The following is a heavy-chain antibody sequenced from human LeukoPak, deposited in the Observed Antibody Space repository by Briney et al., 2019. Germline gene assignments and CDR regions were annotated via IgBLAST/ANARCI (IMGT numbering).Heavy chain of an antibody. J-gene: IGHJ3*02. CDR3: ARENDYGDYAGAFDI. Sequence: ASVKVSCKASGYSFTNYGFSWVRQAPGQGLEWMGWVSGYNGHTKYAQNLQGRVTMTRDTSTGTVYMELRSLRSDDTAVYYCARENDYGDYAGAFDIWGQGTMVTVS. D-gene: IGHD4-17*01. V-gene: IGHV1-18*01. CDR1: GYSFTNYG. CDR2: VSGYNGHT.